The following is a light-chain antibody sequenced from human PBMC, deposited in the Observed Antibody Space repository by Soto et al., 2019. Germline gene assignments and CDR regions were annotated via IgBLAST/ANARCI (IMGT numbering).Light chain of an antibody. CDR2: GTS. J-gene: IGKJ1*01. Sequence: EIVLTQSPGTLSLSPGERATLSCRASQSVMSRFLAWYQQKSGQAPRLLIYGTSIRAAGIPERFSGSGSGTDFTLTISRLEPEGFAVYCCLKYDSSRTFGQGTKVEMK. CDR1: QSVMSRF. CDR3: LKYDSSRT. V-gene: IGKV3-20*01.